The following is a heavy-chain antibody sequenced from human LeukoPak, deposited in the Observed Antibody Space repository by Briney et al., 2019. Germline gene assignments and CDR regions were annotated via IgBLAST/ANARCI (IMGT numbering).Heavy chain of an antibody. Sequence: ASVKVSCKASGGTFSSYAISWVRQAPGQGLEWMGRIIPILGIANYAQKFQGRVTTTADKSSSTAYMELSSLRSEDTAVYYCAREWDTALSYYWGQGTLVTVSS. D-gene: IGHD5-18*01. CDR2: IIPILGIA. J-gene: IGHJ4*02. CDR1: GGTFSSYA. CDR3: AREWDTALSYY. V-gene: IGHV1-69*04.